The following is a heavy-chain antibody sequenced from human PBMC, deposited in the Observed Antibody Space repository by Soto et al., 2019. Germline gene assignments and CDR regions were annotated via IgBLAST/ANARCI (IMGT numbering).Heavy chain of an antibody. D-gene: IGHD2-15*01. CDR3: AKDAVVVAASDAFDI. J-gene: IGHJ3*02. CDR2: ISWNSGSI. CDR1: GFTFDDYA. V-gene: IGHV3-9*01. Sequence: EVQLVESGGGLVQPGRSLRLSCAASGFTFDDYAMHWVRQAPGKGLEWVSGISWNSGSIGYADSVKGRFTISRDNAKNSLYLQMNSFRAEDTALYYCAKDAVVVAASDAFDIWGQGTMVTVSS.